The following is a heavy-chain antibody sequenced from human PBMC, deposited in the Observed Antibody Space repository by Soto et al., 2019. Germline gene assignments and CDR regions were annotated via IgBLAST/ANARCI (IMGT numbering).Heavy chain of an antibody. CDR3: ARDLGGYVHLWDKSNY. V-gene: IGHV3-30*04. Sequence: QVQLVESGGGVVQPGASLRLSCAASGFRFSGFPMHWVRQAPGKGLEWVAVTSFDASENFYVDSVKGRFSISRDDSHNTVFLQMNGLRPEDTGIYYCARDLGGYVHLWDKSNYWGQGTLVNVSS. CDR1: GFRFSGFP. CDR2: TSFDASEN. D-gene: IGHD5-12*01. J-gene: IGHJ4*02.